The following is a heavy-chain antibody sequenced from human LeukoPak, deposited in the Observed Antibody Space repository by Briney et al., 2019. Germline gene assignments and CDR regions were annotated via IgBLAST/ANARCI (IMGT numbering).Heavy chain of an antibody. CDR3: ARGPPDHEDY. V-gene: IGHV4-39*07. Sequence: PSETLSLTCTDSGGSISSSSYYWGWIRQPPGKGLEWIGSIYYSGSTNYNPSLKSRVTISVDTSKNQFSLKLSSVAAADTAVYYCARGPPDHEDYWGQGTLVTVSS. CDR2: IYYSGST. CDR1: GGSISSSSYY. J-gene: IGHJ4*02. D-gene: IGHD1-14*01.